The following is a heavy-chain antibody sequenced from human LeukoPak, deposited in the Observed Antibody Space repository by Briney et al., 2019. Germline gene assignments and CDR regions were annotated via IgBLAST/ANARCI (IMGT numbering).Heavy chain of an antibody. CDR3: ARGSLIVGATSFDY. D-gene: IGHD1-26*01. Sequence: PSETLSLTCTVSGYSISTSYYWGWIRQPPGKGLEWIGSIYHSGNTYYNPSLKSRVTISVDTSKNQFSLKLSSVTAADTAVYYCARGSLIVGATSFDYWGQGTLVTVSS. J-gene: IGHJ4*02. CDR2: IYHSGNT. V-gene: IGHV4-38-2*02. CDR1: GYSISTSYY.